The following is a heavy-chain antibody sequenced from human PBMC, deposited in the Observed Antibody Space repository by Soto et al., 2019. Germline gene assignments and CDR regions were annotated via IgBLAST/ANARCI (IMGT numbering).Heavy chain of an antibody. CDR2: ISSSSSYI. CDR3: ARAMTTVTIYGMDV. D-gene: IGHD4-4*01. J-gene: IGHJ6*02. V-gene: IGHV3-21*01. Sequence: LSLTCAASGFTFSSYSMNWVRQAPGKGLEWVSSISSSSSYIYYADSVKGRFTISRDNAKNSLYLQMNSLRAEDTAVYYCARAMTTVTIYGMDVWGQGTTVTVSS. CDR1: GFTFSSYS.